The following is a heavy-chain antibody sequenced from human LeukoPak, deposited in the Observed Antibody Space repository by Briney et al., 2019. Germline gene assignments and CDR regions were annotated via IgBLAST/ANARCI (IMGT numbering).Heavy chain of an antibody. V-gene: IGHV3-23*01. CDR2: ISGSGGST. D-gene: IGHD1-14*01. Sequence: PGGSLRLSCAASGFTFSSYAMSWVRQAPGKGLEWVSAISGSGGSTYYADSAKGRFTISRDNSKNTLYLQMNSLRAEDTAVYYCAKVPNQRFYYYYMDVWGKGTTATVSS. CDR1: GFTFSSYA. J-gene: IGHJ6*03. CDR3: AKVPNQRFYYYYMDV.